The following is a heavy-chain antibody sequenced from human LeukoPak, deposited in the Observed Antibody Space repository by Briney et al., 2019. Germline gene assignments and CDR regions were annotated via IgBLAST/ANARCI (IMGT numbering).Heavy chain of an antibody. D-gene: IGHD2-2*01. V-gene: IGHV1-69*05. CDR3: ATHIVVDDPGLYYYYMDV. J-gene: IGHJ6*03. CDR2: IIPIFGTA. Sequence: SVKVSSKASGGTFSSYAISWVRQAPGQGLEWMGGIIPIFGTANYAQKFQGRVTITTDESTSTAYMEPSSLRSEDTAVYYCATHIVVDDPGLYYYYMDVWGKGTTVTVSS. CDR1: GGTFSSYA.